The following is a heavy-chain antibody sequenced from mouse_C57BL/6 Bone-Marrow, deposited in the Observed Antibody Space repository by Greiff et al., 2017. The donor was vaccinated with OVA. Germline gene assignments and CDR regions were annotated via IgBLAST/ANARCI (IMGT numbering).Heavy chain of an antibody. CDR1: GYTFTDHT. CDR3: ARENGYYEDYFDY. J-gene: IGHJ2*01. V-gene: IGHV1-78*01. CDR2: IYPRDGST. Sequence: VQLQQSDAELVKPGASVKISCKVSGYTFTDHTIHWMKQRPEQGLEWIGYIYPRDGSTKYNEKFKGKATLTADKYSTTANMQRNSMTSEDSAVYFCARENGYYEDYFDYWGQGTTLTVSA. D-gene: IGHD2-3*01.